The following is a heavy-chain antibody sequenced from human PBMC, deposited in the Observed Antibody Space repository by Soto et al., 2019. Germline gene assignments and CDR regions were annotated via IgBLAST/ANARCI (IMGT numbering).Heavy chain of an antibody. Sequence: QVQLVQSGAEVKKPGASVEVSCKASGYTFTSYAMHWVRQAPGQRLEWMGWINAGNGNTKYSQKFQGRVTITRDTSASTAYMELSSLRSEDTAVYYCARGRSRDCSSTSCYLGREFDYWGQGTLVTVSS. CDR3: ARGRSRDCSSTSCYLGREFDY. CDR2: INAGNGNT. J-gene: IGHJ4*02. V-gene: IGHV1-3*01. D-gene: IGHD2-2*01. CDR1: GYTFTSYA.